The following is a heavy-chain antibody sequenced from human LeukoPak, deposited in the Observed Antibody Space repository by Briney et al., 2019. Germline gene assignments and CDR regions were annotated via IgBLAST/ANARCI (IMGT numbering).Heavy chain of an antibody. D-gene: IGHD3-10*01. V-gene: IGHV3-23*01. CDR3: AKRGIVIRGLLVFGFHTEAYYFDS. J-gene: IGHJ4*02. Sequence: GGSLRLSCVVSGITLSNYAMSWVRQAPGKGLEWVSGMSGSGGGTKYADSVKDRFTISRDNSLNTLYLQMNSLRAEDTAVYFCAKRGIVIRGLLVFGFHTEAYYFDSWGQGILVTVSS. CDR2: MSGSGGGT. CDR1: GITLSNYA.